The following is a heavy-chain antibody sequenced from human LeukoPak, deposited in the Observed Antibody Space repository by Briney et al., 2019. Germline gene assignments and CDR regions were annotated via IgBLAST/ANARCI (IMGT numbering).Heavy chain of an antibody. CDR3: ARAGIAAAGHNWFDP. CDR1: GYTFTSYG. V-gene: IGHV1-18*04. CDR2: ISVYNGDT. Sequence: ASVKVSCKASGYTFTSYGISWVRQAPGQGLEWMGWISVYNGDTNYAQKLQGRVTMTTDTSTSTAYMELRSLRSDDTAIYYCARAGIAAAGHNWFDPWGQGTLVSVSS. J-gene: IGHJ5*02. D-gene: IGHD6-13*01.